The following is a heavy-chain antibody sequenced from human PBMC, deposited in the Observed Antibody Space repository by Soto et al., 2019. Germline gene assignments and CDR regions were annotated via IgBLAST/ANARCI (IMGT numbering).Heavy chain of an antibody. Sequence: EVQVVESGGGLVNPGGSLRLSCNFTFSMYSMNWVRQAPGKGLEWVASISSGGVYIKYADSVQGRFTISRDNAKNSVSXXXXXXXXEXTAVYYCTRDQGGSYDSWFDPWGQGTRVVVSS. V-gene: IGHV3-21*06. J-gene: IGHJ5*02. CDR1: TFSMYS. CDR2: ISSGGVYI. CDR3: TRDQGGSYDSWFDP. D-gene: IGHD1-26*01.